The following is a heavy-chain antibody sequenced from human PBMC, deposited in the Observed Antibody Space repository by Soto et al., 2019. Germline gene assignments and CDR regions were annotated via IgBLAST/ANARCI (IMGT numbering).Heavy chain of an antibody. D-gene: IGHD5-12*01. Sequence: EVQLVESGGGLVQPGGSLTLSCAASGFTFSGSAMLWVRQASGKGLEWVGRIRSKANNYATAYAASGKGTFTISRDDSKTAANLQMNRLKAEDTAVYYCATHSRDGYKDEYYFDYWGRGTLVTVSS. J-gene: IGHJ4*02. CDR3: ATHSRDGYKDEYYFDY. V-gene: IGHV3-73*02. CDR2: IRSKANNYAT. CDR1: GFTFSGSA.